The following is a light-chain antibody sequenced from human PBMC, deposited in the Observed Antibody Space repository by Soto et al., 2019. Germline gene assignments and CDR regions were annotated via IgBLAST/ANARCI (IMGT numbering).Light chain of an antibody. CDR1: RGISSN. CDR2: GTS. CDR3: QQYSSSPLT. V-gene: IGKV3-20*01. Sequence: IVMTQSPATLSVSPGARATLSCRASRGISSNLAWYQQKPGQAPRLLIYGTSNRATGIPDRFSGSGSGTDFTLTISRLEPEDFAVYYCQQYSSSPLTFGGGTKVDI. J-gene: IGKJ4*01.